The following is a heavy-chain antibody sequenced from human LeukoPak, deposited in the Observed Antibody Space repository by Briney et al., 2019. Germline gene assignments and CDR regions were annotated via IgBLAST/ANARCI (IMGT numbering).Heavy chain of an antibody. CDR1: GGTFSSYA. Sequence: ASVKVSCKASGGTFSSYAISWVRQAPGQGLEWMGGIIPIFGTANYAQKFQGRVTITADESTSAAYMELSSLRSEDTAVYYCAREAGKGAFDYWGQGTLVTVSS. J-gene: IGHJ4*02. D-gene: IGHD1-1*01. CDR2: IIPIFGTA. V-gene: IGHV1-69*13. CDR3: AREAGKGAFDY.